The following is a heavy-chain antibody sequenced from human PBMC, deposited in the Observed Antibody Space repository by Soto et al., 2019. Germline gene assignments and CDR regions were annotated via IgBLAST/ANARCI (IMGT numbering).Heavy chain of an antibody. CDR1: GGSLRSSDYF. D-gene: IGHD3-10*01. CDR3: ARLWLGERPPDY. J-gene: IGHJ4*02. CDR2: VHYSGST. Sequence: QLQLQESGPGLVKPSETLSLTCTVSGGSLRSSDYFWGWIRQPPGKGLEWIGSVHYSGSTYYNPSLKSRVTISVDTSKNQFSLKLSSVTAADTAVHYCARLWLGERPPDYWGQGTLVTVSS. V-gene: IGHV4-39*01.